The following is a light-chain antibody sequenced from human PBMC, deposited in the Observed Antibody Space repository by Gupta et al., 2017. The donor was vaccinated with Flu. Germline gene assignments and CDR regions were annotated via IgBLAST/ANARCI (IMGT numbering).Light chain of an antibody. Sequence: FPYTLSASVGDRVTITCRASQSISNWLAWYQQKPGKAPKLRIYKASDLESGVPSRFSGSGSGTEFTLTINSLQPDDFGTYYCQQYNSYSSFGPGTKVDSK. V-gene: IGKV1-5*03. CDR3: QQYNSYSS. CDR2: KAS. CDR1: QSISNW. J-gene: IGKJ3*01.